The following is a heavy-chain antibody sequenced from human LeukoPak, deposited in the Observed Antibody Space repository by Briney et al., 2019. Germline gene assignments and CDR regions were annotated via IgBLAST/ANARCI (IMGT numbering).Heavy chain of an antibody. CDR2: MNTNSGNT. CDR3: ARVVEVVVTTHWYFDL. V-gene: IGHV1-8*01. J-gene: IGHJ2*01. D-gene: IGHD3-22*01. CDR1: GYTFTSYD. Sequence: ASVKVSCKASGYTFTSYDINWVRQATGQGLEWMGWMNTNSGNTGYAQKFQGRVTMTRNTSISTAYMELSSLRSEDTAVYYCARVVEVVVTTHWYFDLWGRGTLVTVSS.